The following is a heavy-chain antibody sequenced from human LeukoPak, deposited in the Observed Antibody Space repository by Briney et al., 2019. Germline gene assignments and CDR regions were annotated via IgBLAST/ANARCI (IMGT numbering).Heavy chain of an antibody. Sequence: GGSLRLSCAASGFTFSDYYMSWIRQAPGKGLEWVSYISSSGSTIYYADSVKGRFTISRDNTKNTLYLQMNSLRPEDTAVYYCARDGVDDYSYFMDVWGKGTTVTVSS. CDR2: ISSSGSTI. CDR3: ARDGVDDYSYFMDV. D-gene: IGHD5-12*01. CDR1: GFTFSDYY. V-gene: IGHV3-11*04. J-gene: IGHJ6*03.